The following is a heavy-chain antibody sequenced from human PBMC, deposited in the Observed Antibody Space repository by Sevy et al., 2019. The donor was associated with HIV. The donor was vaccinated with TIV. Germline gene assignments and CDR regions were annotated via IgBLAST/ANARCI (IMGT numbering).Heavy chain of an antibody. D-gene: IGHD3-22*01. CDR1: GITFSGYA. CDR2: IYGSAGVT. Sequence: GGSLRLSCAASGITFSGYAMNWVRQAPGKGLDWVSTIYGSAGVTYYADSVKGRFTISRDNSKNTLFLQMNNLRAEDTAVYYCAGGRFDSTGSFDAFDLWGRGTLVTVSS. V-gene: IGHV3-23*01. J-gene: IGHJ3*01. CDR3: AGGRFDSTGSFDAFDL.